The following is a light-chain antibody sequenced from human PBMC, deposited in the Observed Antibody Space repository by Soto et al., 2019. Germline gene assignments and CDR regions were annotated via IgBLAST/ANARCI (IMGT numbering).Light chain of an antibody. CDR3: QQYGTSPFP. Sequence: EIVLTQSPATLSLSPGERATLSCRASQSVSNNYLAWYQQKPGQAPRLLIYGASNRATGIPDRFSGSGSGTDFTLTISRLEPEDFAVYYCQQYGTSPFPFGPGTKVDIK. V-gene: IGKV3-20*01. CDR1: QSVSNNY. CDR2: GAS. J-gene: IGKJ3*01.